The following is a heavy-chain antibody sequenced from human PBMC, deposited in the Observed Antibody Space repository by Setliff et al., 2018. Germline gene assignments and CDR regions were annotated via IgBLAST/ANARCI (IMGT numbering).Heavy chain of an antibody. CDR1: GDSINRSGYY. V-gene: IGHV4-39*07. Sequence: PSETLSLTCNVSGDSINRSGYYWGWIRQPPGKGLEWIGSMYYSGSNDYNPSLKSRVTISLDTSKNQFSLSLSSVTAADSAIYYCARMSGFQYVDVWGKGTTVTVSS. CDR2: MYYSGSN. CDR3: ARMSGFQYVDV. D-gene: IGHD3-3*01. J-gene: IGHJ6*03.